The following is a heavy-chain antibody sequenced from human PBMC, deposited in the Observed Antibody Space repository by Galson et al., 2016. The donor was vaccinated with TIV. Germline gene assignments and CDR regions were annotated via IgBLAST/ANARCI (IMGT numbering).Heavy chain of an antibody. CDR2: INAGNGNK. Sequence: SVKVSCKASGGTFSSFTISWVRQAPGQSLEWMAWINAGNGNKKYSENFQGRLTITRDTSASTVYMELSSLRSEDTAVYYCARDGGGTPAKSLGYWGQGTLVTVSS. CDR3: ARDGGGTPAKSLGY. V-gene: IGHV1-3*01. D-gene: IGHD3-16*01. CDR1: GGTFSSFT. J-gene: IGHJ4*02.